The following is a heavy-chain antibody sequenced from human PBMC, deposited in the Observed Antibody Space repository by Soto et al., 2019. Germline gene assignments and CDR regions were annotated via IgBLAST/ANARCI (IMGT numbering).Heavy chain of an antibody. CDR3: ARDDGAAGTDYYYGMDV. Sequence: SETLSLTCAVSGGSISSSNWWSWVRQPPGKGLEWIGEIYHSGSTNYNPYLKSRVTISVDKSKNQFSLKLSSVTAADTAVYYCARDDGAAGTDYYYGMDVWGQGTTVTVSS. D-gene: IGHD6-13*01. V-gene: IGHV4-4*02. J-gene: IGHJ6*02. CDR1: GGSISSSNW. CDR2: IYHSGST.